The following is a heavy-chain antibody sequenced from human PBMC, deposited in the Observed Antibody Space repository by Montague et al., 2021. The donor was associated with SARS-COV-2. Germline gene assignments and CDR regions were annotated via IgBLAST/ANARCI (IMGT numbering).Heavy chain of an antibody. J-gene: IGHJ5*02. V-gene: IGHV4-59*08. D-gene: IGHD1-1*01. CDR3: ARHSVSEDGTFFRSYFDP. CDR2: IFYNGYT. Sequence: SETLSLTCTVSGGTVRDNYWNWIRQTPGKGLEWIGYIFYNGYTKYNPSLESRVTLSVDTPGNQFFLSLRSVTASDTATYFCARHSVSEDGTFFRSYFDPWGQGAQVIVSS. CDR1: GGTVRDNY.